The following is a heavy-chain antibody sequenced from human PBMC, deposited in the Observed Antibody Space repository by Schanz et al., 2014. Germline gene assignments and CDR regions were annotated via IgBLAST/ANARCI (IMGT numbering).Heavy chain of an antibody. V-gene: IGHV4-39*07. J-gene: IGHJ5*02. CDR3: ARGGYCSRTSCYFKGGWFDP. D-gene: IGHD2-2*01. CDR2: IYYRGNP. Sequence: QLQLQESGPGLVKPSETLSLTCTVSGGSISSSSYYWGWIRQTSGKGLEWIGSIYYRGNPYYNPSLKSRVTISVDTSKNQFSLKLSSVTAADTAVYYCARGGYCSRTSCYFKGGWFDPWGQGTLVTVSS. CDR1: GGSISSSSYY.